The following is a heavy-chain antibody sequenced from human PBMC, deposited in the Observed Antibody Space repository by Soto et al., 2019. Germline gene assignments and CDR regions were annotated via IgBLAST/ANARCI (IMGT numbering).Heavy chain of an antibody. CDR1: GFTFSSYA. Sequence: GSLRLSFAASGFTFSSYAMSWVRQAPVKGLEWVSAISGSGGDSTYYADSVKGRFTISRDSSKSTLYLQMNSLTAEDTSVYLCAKDGTYSGNYYFFDYFGQGTLVTFSS. J-gene: IGHJ4*02. CDR2: ISGSGGDST. CDR3: AKDGTYSGNYYFFDY. V-gene: IGHV3-23*01. D-gene: IGHD1-26*01.